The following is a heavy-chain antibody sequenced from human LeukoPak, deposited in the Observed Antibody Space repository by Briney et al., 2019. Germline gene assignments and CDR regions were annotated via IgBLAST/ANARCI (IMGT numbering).Heavy chain of an antibody. Sequence: GGSLRLSCAASGFTFSSYGMHWVRQAPGKGLEWVAVIWYDGSNKYYADSVKGRFTISRDNSKNTLYLQMNSLRGEDTAVYYCAREVAVAGTGGDWFDPWGQGTLVTVSS. CDR1: GFTFSSYG. D-gene: IGHD6-19*01. CDR2: IWYDGSNK. J-gene: IGHJ5*02. V-gene: IGHV3-33*01. CDR3: AREVAVAGTGGDWFDP.